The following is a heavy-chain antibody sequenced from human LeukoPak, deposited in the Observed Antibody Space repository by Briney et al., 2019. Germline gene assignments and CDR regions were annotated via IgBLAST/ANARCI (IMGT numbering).Heavy chain of an antibody. V-gene: IGHV3-23*01. CDR3: AKGVVVAPDVTPFDY. Sequence: GGSLRLSCAVSGLTFNNYAMSWVRQAPGKGLEWVSGISGRGASKYYADSVKGRFTISRDNSKNTLYLQMNSLRAEDTAVYYCAKGVVVAPDVTPFDYGGQGTLVTVSS. CDR2: ISGRGASK. CDR1: GLTFNNYA. J-gene: IGHJ4*02. D-gene: IGHD2-2*01.